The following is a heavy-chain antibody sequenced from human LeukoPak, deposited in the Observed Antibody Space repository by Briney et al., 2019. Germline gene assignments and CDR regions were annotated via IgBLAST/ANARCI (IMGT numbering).Heavy chain of an antibody. CDR1: GFKFDDYA. J-gene: IGHJ4*02. V-gene: IGHV3-9*01. CDR2: ISWNSLDI. CDR3: AKEGAWSTSGPFDY. Sequence: GGSLRLSCAASGFKFDDYAMHWVRQAPGKGLEWVSRISWNSLDIRYTDSVKGRFTISRDNAQNSLYLQMNSLRGEDTAFYYCAKEGAWSTSGPFDYWGQGSLVTVSS. D-gene: IGHD2-2*01.